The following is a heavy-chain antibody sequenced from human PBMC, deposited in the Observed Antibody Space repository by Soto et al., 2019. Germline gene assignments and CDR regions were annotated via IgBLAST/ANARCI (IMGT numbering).Heavy chain of an antibody. J-gene: IGHJ6*02. V-gene: IGHV1-69*01. Sequence: QVQLVQSGAEVKKPGSSVKVSCKASGGTFSSYAISWVRQAPGQGLEWMGGIIPIFGTANYAQKFQGRVTITADESTSTAYMELSSLRSEDTAVYYCARDKKTTTVTTFYYYYGMDVWGQGTTVTVSS. D-gene: IGHD4-17*01. CDR1: GGTFSSYA. CDR3: ARDKKTTTVTTFYYYYGMDV. CDR2: IIPIFGTA.